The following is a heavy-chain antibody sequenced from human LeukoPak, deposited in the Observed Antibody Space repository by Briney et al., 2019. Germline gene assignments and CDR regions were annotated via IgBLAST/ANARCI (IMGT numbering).Heavy chain of an antibody. CDR1: GFTFSSYW. J-gene: IGHJ4*02. Sequence: GGSLRLSCAASGFTFSSYWMSWVRQAPGKGLEWVANIKQDGSEKYYVDSVKGRFTISRDNSKNTLYLLMNSLRAEDTGVYYCAKYFRSTGIDYWGQGTLVTVSS. V-gene: IGHV3-7*03. CDR2: IKQDGSEK. D-gene: IGHD2-2*01. CDR3: AKYFRSTGIDY.